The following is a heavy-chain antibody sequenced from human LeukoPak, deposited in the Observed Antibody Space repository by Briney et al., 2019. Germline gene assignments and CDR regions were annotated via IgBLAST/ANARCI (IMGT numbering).Heavy chain of an antibody. CDR2: ISGSGGST. CDR1: GFTFSSYA. Sequence: PGGSLRLSCAASGFTFSSYAMSWVRQAPGRGLEWVSAISGSGGSTYYADSVKGRFTISRDNSKNTLYLQMNSLRAEDTAVYYCAKRSLLAAAGYYFDYWGQGTLVTVSS. V-gene: IGHV3-23*01. CDR3: AKRSLLAAAGYYFDY. D-gene: IGHD6-13*01. J-gene: IGHJ4*02.